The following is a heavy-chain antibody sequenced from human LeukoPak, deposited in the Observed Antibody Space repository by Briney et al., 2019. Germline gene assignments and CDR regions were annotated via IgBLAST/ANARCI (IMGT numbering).Heavy chain of an antibody. V-gene: IGHV3-7*03. CDR3: ASLPYSSGWYEDDAFDI. D-gene: IGHD6-19*01. Sequence: GGSLRLSCLASGFTFSNSWMTWVRQAPGRGLEWVANIKEDGSDKQYVDSVKGRFTISRDNSKNTLYLQMNSLRAEDTAVYYCASLPYSSGWYEDDAFDIWGQGTMVTVSS. J-gene: IGHJ3*02. CDR2: IKEDGSDK. CDR1: GFTFSNSW.